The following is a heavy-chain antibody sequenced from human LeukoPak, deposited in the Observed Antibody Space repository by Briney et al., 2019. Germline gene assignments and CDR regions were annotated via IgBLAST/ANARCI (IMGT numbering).Heavy chain of an antibody. V-gene: IGHV3-30*03. CDR3: ARDGRYSSSWHQYYYYMDV. Sequence: PGRSLRLSCAASGFTISTYGMHWVRQAPGKGLEWVAVISYDGSNKYYADSVKGRFTISRDNSKNTLYLQMNSLRAEDTAVYYCARDGRYSSSWHQYYYYMDVWGKGTTVTVSS. CDR2: ISYDGSNK. D-gene: IGHD6-13*01. J-gene: IGHJ6*03. CDR1: GFTISTYG.